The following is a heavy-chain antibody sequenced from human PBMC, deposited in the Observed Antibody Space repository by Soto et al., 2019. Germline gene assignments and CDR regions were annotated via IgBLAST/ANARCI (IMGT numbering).Heavy chain of an antibody. CDR2: IIPIFGTA. J-gene: IGHJ5*02. CDR3: ARDQKNMVRGVIIAKNWFDP. V-gene: IGHV1-69*13. Sequence: GASVKVSCTASGGSFSSYAISWVRQAPGQGLEWMGGIIPIFGTANYAQKFQGRVTITADESTSTAYMELSSLRSEDTAVYYCARDQKNMVRGVIIAKNWFDPWGQGTLVTVSS. D-gene: IGHD3-10*01. CDR1: GGSFSSYA.